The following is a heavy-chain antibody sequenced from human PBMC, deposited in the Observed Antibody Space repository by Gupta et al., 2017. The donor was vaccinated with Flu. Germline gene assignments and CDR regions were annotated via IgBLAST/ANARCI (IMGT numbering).Heavy chain of an antibody. D-gene: IGHD4-17*01. Sequence: EVQLLESGGGLGQPGGSLRLSCEGSGFIFRNYGMSWVRQTPGKGLEWVSSMSGYGGRTYYAGSVEGRFTISRDNSKNTLYLQMDSLRAEDTAVYYCAKEDYGGYVDFWGQGTLATVSS. J-gene: IGHJ4*02. CDR1: GFIFRNYG. V-gene: IGHV3-23*01. CDR2: MSGYGGRT. CDR3: AKEDYGGYVDF.